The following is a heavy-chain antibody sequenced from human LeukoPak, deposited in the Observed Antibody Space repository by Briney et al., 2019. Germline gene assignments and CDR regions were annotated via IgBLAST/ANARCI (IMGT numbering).Heavy chain of an antibody. D-gene: IGHD3-9*01. J-gene: IGHJ4*02. CDR2: ISGSGGST. CDR1: GYTFSSYA. V-gene: IGHV3-23*01. CDR3: AKSLFTIDILTGYVY. Sequence: GGSLRLSCAASGYTFSSYAMSWVRQAPGKGLEWVSAISGSGGSTYYADSVKGRFTISRDNSKNTLYLQTNSLRAEDTAVYYCAKSLFTIDILTGYVYWGQGTLVTVSS.